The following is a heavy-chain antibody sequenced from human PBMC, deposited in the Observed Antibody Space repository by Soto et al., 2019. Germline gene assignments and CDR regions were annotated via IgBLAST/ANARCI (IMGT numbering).Heavy chain of an antibody. V-gene: IGHV1-58*01. Sequence: ASVKVSCKASGFTFTSSAVQWVRQARGQRLEWIGWIVVGSGNTNYAQKFQERVTITRDMSTSTAYMELSSLRSEDAAVYYCAADLYDSSGYSIAAYYYYGMDVWGQGTTVTVSS. CDR3: AADLYDSSGYSIAAYYYYGMDV. CDR1: GFTFTSSA. J-gene: IGHJ6*02. D-gene: IGHD3-22*01. CDR2: IVVGSGNT.